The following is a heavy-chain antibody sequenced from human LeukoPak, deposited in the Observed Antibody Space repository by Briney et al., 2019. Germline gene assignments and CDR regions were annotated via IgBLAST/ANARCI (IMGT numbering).Heavy chain of an antibody. D-gene: IGHD3-22*01. CDR2: IYVTGST. V-gene: IGHV4-4*07. CDR1: GGSIINYY. CDR3: ARLKYYDSTGYSPGYYMDV. J-gene: IGHJ6*03. Sequence: SETLSLTCTVSGGSIINYYWSWIRQPAGTGLEWVGRIYVTGSTIYNPSLQSRLSMSVDTSKNQFSLRLTSVTAADTAVYYCARLKYYDSTGYSPGYYMDVWGKGITVTVSS.